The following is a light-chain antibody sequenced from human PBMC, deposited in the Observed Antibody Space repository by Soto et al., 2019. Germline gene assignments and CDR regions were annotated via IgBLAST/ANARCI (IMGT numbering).Light chain of an antibody. CDR2: AAS. J-gene: IGKJ4*01. CDR1: QGISTY. Sequence: DIPLTQSPSVLSASVGDRVTITCRASQGISTYLAWYQHKPGKAPKLLIYAASTLQSGVPSRFSGSGSGTEFTLTISSLQAEDFATYYCQQINSYRLTFGGGTKVEIK. CDR3: QQINSYRLT. V-gene: IGKV1-9*01.